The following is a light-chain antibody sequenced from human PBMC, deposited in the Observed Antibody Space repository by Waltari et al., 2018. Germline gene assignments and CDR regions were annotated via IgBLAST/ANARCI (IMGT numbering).Light chain of an antibody. Sequence: EVVLTKSPATLSVSPGERATLSCRASQSVNNKLAWYQQKPGQAPRLLFSDATTRAAGIPARFRGSGSGTDFTLTISSLQSEDFAIYFCQQYNDWPPGTFGPGTKVDFK. CDR2: DAT. J-gene: IGKJ1*01. V-gene: IGKV3-15*01. CDR3: QQYNDWPPGT. CDR1: QSVNNK.